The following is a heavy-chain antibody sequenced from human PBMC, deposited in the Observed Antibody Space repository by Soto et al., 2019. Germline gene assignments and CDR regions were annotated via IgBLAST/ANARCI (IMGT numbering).Heavy chain of an antibody. CDR3: ARDLIPKYSSSRGYYYYYGMDV. V-gene: IGHV3-33*01. D-gene: IGHD6-13*01. J-gene: IGHJ6*02. CDR1: GFTFSSYG. CDR2: IWYDGSNK. Sequence: QVQLVESGGGVVQPGRSLRLSCAASGFTFSSYGMHWVRQAPGKGLEWVAVIWYDGSNKYYADSVKGRFTISRDNSKNTLYLQMNSLRAEDTAVYYCARDLIPKYSSSRGYYYYYGMDVWGQGTTVTVSS.